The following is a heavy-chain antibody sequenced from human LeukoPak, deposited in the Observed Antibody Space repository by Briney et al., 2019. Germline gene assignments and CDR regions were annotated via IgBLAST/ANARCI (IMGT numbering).Heavy chain of an antibody. D-gene: IGHD5-24*01. CDR2: INPNSGGT. J-gene: IGHJ4*02. CDR3: ARIKQGRDGYLWGY. Sequence: GASVKLSCEASGYTFTGYYMHWVRQAPGQGLEWMGWINPNSGGTNYAHKFQGRVTMTRDTSISTAYMELSRLRSDDTAVYYCARIKQGRDGYLWGYWGQGTLVTVSS. V-gene: IGHV1-2*02. CDR1: GYTFTGYY.